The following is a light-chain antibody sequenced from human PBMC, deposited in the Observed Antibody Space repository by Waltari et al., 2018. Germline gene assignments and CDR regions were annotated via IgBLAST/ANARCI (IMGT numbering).Light chain of an antibody. Sequence: DLVMTQSPLPLPFAPAEPASISCRSSQSLLHSNGYNYLDWYLQKPGQSPQLLIYLGSNRASGVPDRFSGSGSGTDFTLKISRVEAEDVGVYYCMQALQTPPTFGQGTKVEIK. CDR2: LGS. CDR3: MQALQTPPT. CDR1: QSLLHSNGYNY. V-gene: IGKV2-28*01. J-gene: IGKJ1*01.